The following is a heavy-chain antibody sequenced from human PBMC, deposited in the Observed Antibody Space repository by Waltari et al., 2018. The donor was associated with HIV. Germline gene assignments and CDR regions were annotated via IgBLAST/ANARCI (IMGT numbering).Heavy chain of an antibody. CDR2: IYYDGSKX. V-gene: IGHV3-33*01. CDR3: ARDYNYAPDY. CDR1: GFTYKNFA. J-gene: IGHJ4*02. Sequence: QVQLVESGGGVVQHRRALRLYRAASGFTYKNFAMNWVRQAPGKGLEWVGNIYYDGSKXFYGDSVRGRFTISRDNSKQILYLQMNSLRVEDTALYYCARDYNYAPDYWGQGTLVVVSS. D-gene: IGHD5-18*01.